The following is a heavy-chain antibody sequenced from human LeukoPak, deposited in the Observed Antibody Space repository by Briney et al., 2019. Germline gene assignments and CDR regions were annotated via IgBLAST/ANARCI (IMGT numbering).Heavy chain of an antibody. CDR1: GFTFDDYA. V-gene: IGHV3-23*01. CDR2: ISGSGGST. J-gene: IGHJ5*02. CDR3: AKDVKGFGELFPISNWFDP. Sequence: PGGSLRLSCAASGFTFDDYAMHWVRQAPGKGLEWVSGISGSGGSTYYADSVKGRFTISRDNSKSTLYLQMNSLRAEDTAVYYCAKDVKGFGELFPISNWFDPWGQGTLVTVSS. D-gene: IGHD3-10*01.